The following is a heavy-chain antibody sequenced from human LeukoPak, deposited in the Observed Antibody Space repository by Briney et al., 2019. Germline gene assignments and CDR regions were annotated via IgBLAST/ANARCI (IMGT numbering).Heavy chain of an antibody. Sequence: GGSLRLSCAASGFTFSNYEMNWVRQAPGKGLEWVSSISSSSSYIYYADSVKGRFTISRDNAKNSLYLQMNSLRAEDTAVYYCARGSLGDPFDYWGQGTLVTVSS. D-gene: IGHD2-21*02. CDR1: GFTFSNYE. CDR2: ISSSSSYI. CDR3: ARGSLGDPFDY. J-gene: IGHJ4*02. V-gene: IGHV3-21*01.